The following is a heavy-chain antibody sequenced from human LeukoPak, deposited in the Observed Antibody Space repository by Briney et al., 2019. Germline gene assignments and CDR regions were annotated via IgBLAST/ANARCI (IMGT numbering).Heavy chain of an antibody. CDR2: VYHSGST. D-gene: IGHD5-24*01. CDR3: ARGGDGFLPSQY. Sequence: SETLSLTCAVSGGSISSGGYSWSWIRQPPGKGLEWIGYVYHSGSTYYNPSLKSRVTISVDRSKNRFSLRLSSVTAADTAVYYCARGGDGFLPSQYWGQGTLVTVSS. V-gene: IGHV4-30-2*01. CDR1: GGSISSGGYS. J-gene: IGHJ4*02.